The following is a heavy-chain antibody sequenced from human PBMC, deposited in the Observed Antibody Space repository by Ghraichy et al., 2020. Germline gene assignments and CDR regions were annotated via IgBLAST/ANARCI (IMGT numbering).Heavy chain of an antibody. CDR2: IHSSGIT. CDR1: DGSISSSAYH. CDR3: ATHNQRTGDALDV. V-gene: IGHV4-39*01. D-gene: IGHD1-1*01. J-gene: IGHJ6*02. Sequence: SETLSLTCTVSDGSISSSAYHWAWIRQPPGKGLEWIGNIHSSGITYYNPSLKSRITISVDTSKNQISLKLSSVTAADTAVYYCATHNQRTGDALDVWGQGTTVTVSS.